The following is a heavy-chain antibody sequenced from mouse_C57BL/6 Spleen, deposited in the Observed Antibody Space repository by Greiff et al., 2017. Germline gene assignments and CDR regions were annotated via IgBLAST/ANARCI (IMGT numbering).Heavy chain of an antibody. CDR1: GFSLTSYG. CDR2: IWSGGST. CDR3: AGLRGYAMDY. V-gene: IGHV2-2*01. D-gene: IGHD1-1*01. J-gene: IGHJ4*01. Sequence: VMLVESGPGLVQPSQRLSITCTVSGFSLTSYGVHWVRQSPGKGLEWLGVIWSGGSTDYNAAFISRLSISKDNSKSQVFFKMNSLQADDTAIYYCAGLRGYAMDYWGQGTSVTVSS.